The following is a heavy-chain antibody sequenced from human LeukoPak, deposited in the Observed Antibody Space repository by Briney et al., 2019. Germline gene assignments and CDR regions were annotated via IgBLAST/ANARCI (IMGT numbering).Heavy chain of an antibody. D-gene: IGHD4-11*01. CDR2: ISSSSSYI. Sequence: GGSLRLSCAASGFTFSSYSLNWVRQAPGKGREWVSSISSSSSYIYYADSVKGRFTISRDNAKNSLYLQMNSLRAEDTAVYYCARDYSNYYYYYYMDVWGKGTTVTVSS. V-gene: IGHV3-21*01. J-gene: IGHJ6*03. CDR3: ARDYSNYYYYYYMDV. CDR1: GFTFSSYS.